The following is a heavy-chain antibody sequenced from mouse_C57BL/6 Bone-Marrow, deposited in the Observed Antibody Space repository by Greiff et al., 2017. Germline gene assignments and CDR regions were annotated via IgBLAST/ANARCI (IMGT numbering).Heavy chain of an antibody. D-gene: IGHD1-1*01. J-gene: IGHJ4*01. V-gene: IGHV1-53*01. Sequence: QVQLQQPGTELVKPGASVKLSCKASGYTFTSYWMHWVKQRPGQGLEWIGNINPSNGGTNYNEKFKSKATLAVDKSYSTSYMQLSSLTSEDAAVYCCARGVYGPLMDYWGQGTSVTVSS. CDR1: GYTFTSYW. CDR3: ARGVYGPLMDY. CDR2: INPSNGGT.